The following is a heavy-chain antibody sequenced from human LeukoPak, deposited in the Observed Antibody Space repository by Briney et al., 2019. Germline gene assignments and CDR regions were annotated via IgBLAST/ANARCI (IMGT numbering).Heavy chain of an antibody. V-gene: IGHV1-8*03. D-gene: IGHD6-19*01. CDR3: ARGGILAGTFRIDY. J-gene: IGHJ4*02. CDR1: GYTFTSYD. Sequence: ASVKVSCKASGYTFTSYDINWVRQATGQGLEWMGWMNPNSGNTGYARKFQGRVTITRNTSISTAYMELSSLRSEDTAVYYCARGGILAGTFRIDYWGQGTLVTVSS. CDR2: MNPNSGNT.